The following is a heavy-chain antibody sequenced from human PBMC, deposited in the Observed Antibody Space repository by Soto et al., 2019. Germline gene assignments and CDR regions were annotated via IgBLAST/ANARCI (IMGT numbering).Heavy chain of an antibody. D-gene: IGHD3-3*01. Sequence: PGGSLRLFCTASGFTFGDYAMSWVRQAPGKGLEWVGFIRSKAYGGTTEYAASVKGRFTISRDDSKSIAYLLMNSLKTEDTAVYYCTRDRGITIFGVVINPYFDYWGQGTLVTVSS. CDR2: IRSKAYGGTT. CDR1: GFTFGDYA. CDR3: TRDRGITIFGVVINPYFDY. V-gene: IGHV3-49*04. J-gene: IGHJ4*02.